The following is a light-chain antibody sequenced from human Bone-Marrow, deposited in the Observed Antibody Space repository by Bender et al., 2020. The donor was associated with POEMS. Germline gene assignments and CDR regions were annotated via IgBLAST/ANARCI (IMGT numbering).Light chain of an antibody. CDR2: DVA. Sequence: QSALTQPASVSGSPGQSVTISCTGTSSDIGGYNYVSWYQQHPGGAPKLVIYDVANRPSGVSDRFSASKSGNTASLTISGLQAEDEADYYCSSYTSTSTAYVFGTGTKVTVL. CDR1: SSDIGGYNY. V-gene: IGLV2-14*01. J-gene: IGLJ1*01. CDR3: SSYTSTSTAYV.